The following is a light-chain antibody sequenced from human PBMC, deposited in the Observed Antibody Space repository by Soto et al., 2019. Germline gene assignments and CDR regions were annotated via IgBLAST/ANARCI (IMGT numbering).Light chain of an antibody. CDR2: CAS. CDR1: QSVSSSY. Sequence: EIVLTQSPGTLSLSPGERATLSCRASQSVSSSYFAWYQQKPGQPPRLLIYCASSRATGIPDRFCGSGSGRDFTLTIRRLEPEDFAVYYCQQYGSSPPRFGGGAKVDIK. V-gene: IGKV3-20*01. CDR3: QQYGSSPPR. J-gene: IGKJ4*02.